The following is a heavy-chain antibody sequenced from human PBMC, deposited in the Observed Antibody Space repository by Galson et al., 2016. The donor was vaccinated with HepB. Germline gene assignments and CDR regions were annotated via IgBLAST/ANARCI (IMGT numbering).Heavy chain of an antibody. CDR3: AKGNEESNSGTSWYNWFDP. V-gene: IGHV3-21*04. CDR2: ISYNI. J-gene: IGHJ5*02. CDR1: GFTFSTYN. Sequence: SLRLSCAASGFTFSTYNMNWVRQAPGKGLEWVSSISYNIYYADSVRGRFTISRDNSKNTLYLQMNSLRAEDTAVYYCAKGNEESNSGTSWYNWFDPWGQGTLVTVSS. D-gene: IGHD6-13*01.